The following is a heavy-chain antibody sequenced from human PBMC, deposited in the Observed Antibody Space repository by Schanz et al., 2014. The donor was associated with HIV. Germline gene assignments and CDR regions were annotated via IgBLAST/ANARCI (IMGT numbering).Heavy chain of an antibody. Sequence: VQLVESGGGVVRPGGSLRLPCAASGFTFDDYGMTWVRQAPGKGLEWVAVISYDGSNEYYGDSVKGRLTISRDNSKNTLYLQMNSLRAEDTAVYYCAKGQRGIVRGDIDYWGQGTLVTVSS. CDR3: AKGQRGIVRGDIDY. J-gene: IGHJ4*02. CDR1: GFTFDDYG. D-gene: IGHD3-10*01. CDR2: ISYDGSNE. V-gene: IGHV3-30*18.